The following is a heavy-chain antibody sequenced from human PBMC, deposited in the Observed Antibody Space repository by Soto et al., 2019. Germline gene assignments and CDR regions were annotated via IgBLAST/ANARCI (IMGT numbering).Heavy chain of an antibody. CDR1: GYRFTNYW. CDR2: IYPGDSDT. D-gene: IGHD2-2*01. CDR3: ARDYGNGTACYEIDC. J-gene: IGHJ1*01. V-gene: IGHV5-51*01. Sequence: GEALKISCEGSGYRFTNYWISWVRQMPGKGLKWMGIIYPGDSDTRYSPSFQGQVTISADKAINTAYLQWSSLKASDTAMYYCARDYGNGTACYEIDCWGQGTQVTVSS.